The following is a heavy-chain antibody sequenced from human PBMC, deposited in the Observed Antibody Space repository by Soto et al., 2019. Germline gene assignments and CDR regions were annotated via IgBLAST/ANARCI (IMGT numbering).Heavy chain of an antibody. Sequence: GGSLRLSCAASGFTFDDYTMHWVRQAPGKGLEWVSLISWDGGGTFYADSVKGRFTTSRDNSKNALYLQMNSLTTEDTALYYCAKDISSRVHVPGIQYWGQGTLVTVSS. V-gene: IGHV3-43*01. D-gene: IGHD6-6*01. J-gene: IGHJ4*02. CDR1: GFTFDDYT. CDR2: ISWDGGGT. CDR3: AKDISSRVHVPGIQY.